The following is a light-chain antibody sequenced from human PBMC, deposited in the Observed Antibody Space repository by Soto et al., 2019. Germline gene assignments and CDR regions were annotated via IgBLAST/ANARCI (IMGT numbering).Light chain of an antibody. CDR3: HSRA. V-gene: IGKV1-5*01. CDR1: QTISRW. Sequence: IPLTHPHYTFSASAGYEFTITCRASQTISRWLAWYQQKPGRAPKLLIYDASTLESGVPSRFSGSGSETEFTLTISRLQPDDFATYFCHSRAFGQGTRLETK. CDR2: DAS. J-gene: IGKJ5*01.